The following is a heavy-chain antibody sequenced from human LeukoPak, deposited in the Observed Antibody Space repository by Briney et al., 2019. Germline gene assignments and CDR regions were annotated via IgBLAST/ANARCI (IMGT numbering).Heavy chain of an antibody. CDR2: IYYSGST. D-gene: IGHD5-18*01. CDR1: GGSISSYY. Sequence: SETLSLTRTVSGGSISSYYWSWIRQPPGKGLEWIGYIYYSGSTNYNPSLKSRVTISVDTSKNQFSLKLSSVTAADTAVYYCARTGYSYGLNWFDPWGQGTLVTVSS. CDR3: ARTGYSYGLNWFDP. V-gene: IGHV4-59*08. J-gene: IGHJ5*02.